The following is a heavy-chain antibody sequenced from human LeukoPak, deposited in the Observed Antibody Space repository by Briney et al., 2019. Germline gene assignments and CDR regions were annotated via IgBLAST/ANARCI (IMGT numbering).Heavy chain of an antibody. CDR2: ISPLLGAS. D-gene: IGHD3-9*01. V-gene: IGHV1-69*13. CDR3: ATYDILTGFDY. CDR1: GGTFSDHI. J-gene: IGHJ4*02. Sequence: SVQVSCKASGGTFSDHIIFWVRQAPGQGLEWMGGISPLLGASNHTQKFQDRVRITADESASTAYMELSNLRSADTAVYYCATYDILTGFDYWGQGTLVTVSS.